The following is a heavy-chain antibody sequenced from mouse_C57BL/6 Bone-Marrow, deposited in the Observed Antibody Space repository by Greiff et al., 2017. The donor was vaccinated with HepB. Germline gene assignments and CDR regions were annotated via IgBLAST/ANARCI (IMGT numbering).Heavy chain of an antibody. V-gene: IGHV1-50*01. D-gene: IGHD2-4*01. CDR1: GYTFTSYW. J-gene: IGHJ2*01. Sequence: QVQLQHPGAELVKPGASVKLSCKASGYTFTSYWMQWVKQRPGQGLEWIGEIDPSDSYTNYNQKFKGKATLTVDTSSSTAYMQLSSLTSEDSAVYYCARGGGLRFDYWGQGTTLTVSS. CDR3: ARGGGLRFDY. CDR2: IDPSDSYT.